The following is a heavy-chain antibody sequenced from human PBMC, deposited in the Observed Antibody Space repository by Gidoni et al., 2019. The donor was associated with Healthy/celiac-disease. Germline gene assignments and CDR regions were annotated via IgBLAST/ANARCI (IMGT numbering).Heavy chain of an antibody. CDR1: GGTFSSYA. CDR3: ARDTYYYGSGETSGAFDI. CDR2: IIPIFGTA. D-gene: IGHD3-10*01. V-gene: IGHV1-69*06. Sequence: QVQLVQSGAEVKKPGSSVKVSCKASGGTFSSYAISWVRQAPGQGLEWMGGIIPIFGTANYAQKFQGRVTITADKSTSTAYMELSSLRSEDTAVYYCARDTYYYGSGETSGAFDIWGQGTMVTVSS. J-gene: IGHJ3*02.